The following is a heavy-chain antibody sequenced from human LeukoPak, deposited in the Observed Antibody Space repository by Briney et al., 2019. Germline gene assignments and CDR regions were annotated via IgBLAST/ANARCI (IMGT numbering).Heavy chain of an antibody. V-gene: IGHV3-23*01. D-gene: IGHD6-13*01. CDR2: IRGGVGST. Sequence: GRSLRPSCAASGFTVSINYISCVRQAPGKGREWVSAIRGGVGSTYYAACVEGRPTISRDNSKNTLCLQMTRLTAEDTAVYYCAKDRVYSSSYFDYWGQGTLVTVSS. CDR1: GFTVSINY. CDR3: AKDRVYSSSYFDY. J-gene: IGHJ4*02.